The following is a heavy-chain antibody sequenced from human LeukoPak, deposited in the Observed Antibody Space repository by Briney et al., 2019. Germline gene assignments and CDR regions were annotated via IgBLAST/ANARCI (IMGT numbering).Heavy chain of an antibody. CDR2: ISGSGGST. V-gene: IGHV3-23*01. CDR3: AKDSGPTTFDYYYYMDV. Sequence: PGGSLRLSCAASGFTFTGKARGWVGQAQGKGLEGVSAISGSGGSTYYADSVKGRFTISRDNSKNTLYLQMNSLRAEDTAVYYCAKDSGPTTFDYYYYMDVWGKGTTVTVSS. CDR1: GFTFTGKA. J-gene: IGHJ6*03. D-gene: IGHD1-1*01.